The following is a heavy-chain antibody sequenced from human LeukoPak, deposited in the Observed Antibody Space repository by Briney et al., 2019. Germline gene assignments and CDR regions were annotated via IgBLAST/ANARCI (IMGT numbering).Heavy chain of an antibody. CDR2: FYHSGST. V-gene: IGHV4-30-2*01. CDR3: ARETWDSYGRMFYFDY. D-gene: IGHD5-18*01. Sequence: SETLSLTCAVSGGSISSGGYSWSWIRQPPGKGLEWIGYFYHSGSTYYNPSLKSRVTISVDRSKNQFSLKLSSVTAADTAVYYCARETWDSYGRMFYFDYWGQGTLVTVSS. CDR1: GGSISSGGYS. J-gene: IGHJ4*02.